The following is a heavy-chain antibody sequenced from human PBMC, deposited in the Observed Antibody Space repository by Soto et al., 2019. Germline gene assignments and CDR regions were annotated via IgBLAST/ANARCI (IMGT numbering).Heavy chain of an antibody. D-gene: IGHD4-17*01. CDR2: IYYSGST. CDR1: GGSVSSYY. Sequence: SETLSLTCTVSGGSVSSYYWSWIRQPPGKGLEWIGYIYYSGSTNYNPSLKSRVTMSVDTSKNQFSLKLNSVTAADTAVYYCARRYGGILDFWGQRTLVTVSS. CDR3: ARRYGGILDF. V-gene: IGHV4-59*08. J-gene: IGHJ4*02.